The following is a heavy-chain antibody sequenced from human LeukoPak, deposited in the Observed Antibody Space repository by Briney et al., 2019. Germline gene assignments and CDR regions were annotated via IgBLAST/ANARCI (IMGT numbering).Heavy chain of an antibody. CDR2: VYHSGST. Sequence: PSETLSLTCAVSGGSISSSNWWSWVRQPPGKGLEWIGEVYHSGSTNYNPSLKSRVTISVDKSKNQFSLKLSSVTAADTAVYYCASRPLSKGHNWFDPWGQGTLVTVSS. CDR1: GGSISSSNW. CDR3: ASRPLSKGHNWFDP. V-gene: IGHV4-4*02. D-gene: IGHD3-16*02. J-gene: IGHJ5*02.